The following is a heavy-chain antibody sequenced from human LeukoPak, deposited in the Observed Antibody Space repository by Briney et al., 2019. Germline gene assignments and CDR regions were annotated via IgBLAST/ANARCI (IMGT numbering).Heavy chain of an antibody. CDR3: ARDSKSGDYFDY. J-gene: IGHJ4*02. CDR1: GLTVSSNY. Sequence: GGSLRLSCAASGLTVSSNYMSWVRQAPGKGLEWVSVIYSGGSTYYADSVKGRFTISRDNSKNTLYLQMNRLRAEDTAVHYCARDSKSGDYFDYWGQGTLVTVSS. D-gene: IGHD4-17*01. V-gene: IGHV3-53*01. CDR2: IYSGGST.